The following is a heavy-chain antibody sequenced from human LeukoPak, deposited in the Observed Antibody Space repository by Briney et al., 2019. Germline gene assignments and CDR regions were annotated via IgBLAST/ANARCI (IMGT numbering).Heavy chain of an antibody. D-gene: IGHD6-13*01. CDR3: ARAPITTLSSSWYPSRGYYYYYGMDV. Sequence: GASVKVSCKASGGTFSNYAISWVRQAPGQGLEWMGGIIPIFGTTNCAQKFQGRVTITADESTSTAYMELSSLRTEDTAVYYCARAPITTLSSSWYPSRGYYYYYGMDVWGQGTTVTVSS. CDR2: IIPIFGTT. J-gene: IGHJ6*02. V-gene: IGHV1-69*13. CDR1: GGTFSNYA.